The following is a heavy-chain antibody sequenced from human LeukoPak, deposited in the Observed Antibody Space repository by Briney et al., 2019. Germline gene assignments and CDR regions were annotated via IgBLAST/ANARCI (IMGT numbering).Heavy chain of an antibody. CDR1: GFTFDDYA. J-gene: IGHJ3*02. Sequence: TGRSLRLSCAASGFTFDDYAMHWVPQAPGKGLEWVPGISWNSGSIGYADSVKGRFTISRDNAKNSLYLQMNSLRAEDTALYYCAKGGGWELLTAFDIWGQGTMVTVSS. D-gene: IGHD1-26*01. V-gene: IGHV3-9*01. CDR2: ISWNSGSI. CDR3: AKGGGWELLTAFDI.